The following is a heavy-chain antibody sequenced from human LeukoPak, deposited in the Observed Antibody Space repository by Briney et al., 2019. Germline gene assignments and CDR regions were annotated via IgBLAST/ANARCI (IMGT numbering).Heavy chain of an antibody. CDR1: GFTFSGYW. CDR3: GRFTRSGDSVY. CDR2: IKQDGSEK. D-gene: IGHD7-27*01. J-gene: IGHJ4*02. V-gene: IGHV3-7*04. Sequence: GGSLRLSCAASGFTFSGYWMSWVRQAPGKGLEWVANIKQDGSEKQYVDSVKGRFAISRDNAENSLYLQMNSLKAEDTAVYYCGRFTRSGDSVYWGQGTLVTVSS.